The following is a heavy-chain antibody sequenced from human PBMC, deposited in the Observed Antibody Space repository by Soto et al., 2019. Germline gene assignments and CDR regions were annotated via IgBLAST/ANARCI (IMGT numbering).Heavy chain of an antibody. CDR1: GGSFSGYY. V-gene: IGHV4-34*01. CDR3: ARGLQDIVVVVAANWFDP. D-gene: IGHD2-15*01. Sequence: QVQLQQWGAGLLKPSETLSLTCAVYGGSFSGYYWSWIRQPPGKGLEWIGEIIHSGSTNYNPYLKSRVTISVDTSKNQFSLNLSSVTAADTAVYYCARGLQDIVVVVAANWFDPWGQGTLVTVSS. J-gene: IGHJ5*02. CDR2: IIHSGST.